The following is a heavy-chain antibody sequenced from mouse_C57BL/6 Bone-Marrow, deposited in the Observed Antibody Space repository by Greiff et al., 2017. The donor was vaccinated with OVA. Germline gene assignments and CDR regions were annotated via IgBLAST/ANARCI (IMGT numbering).Heavy chain of an antibody. Sequence: VQLQQSGAELARPGASVKLSCKASGYTFTSYGISWVQQRPGQGLEWIGEICPRSGNTYYNEKLKGKATLTADKSSSTAYMELRSLTSEDSAVYFCAREPLITTVVDTGDWGQGTTLTVST. D-gene: IGHD1-1*01. CDR2: ICPRSGNT. V-gene: IGHV1-81*01. CDR1: GYTFTSYG. J-gene: IGHJ2*01. CDR3: AREPLITTVVDTGD.